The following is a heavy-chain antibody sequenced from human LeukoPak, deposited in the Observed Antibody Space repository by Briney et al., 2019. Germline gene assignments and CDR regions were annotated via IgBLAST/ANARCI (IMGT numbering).Heavy chain of an antibody. J-gene: IGHJ4*02. CDR2: IYHSGST. D-gene: IGHD1-26*01. V-gene: IGHV4-38-2*02. CDR1: GYSISSGYY. CDR3: ASRPWELPTIMAVQAYY. Sequence: PSETLSLTCTVSGYSISSGYYWGWIRQPPGKGLEWIGSIYHSGSTYYNPSLKSRVTISVDTSKNQFSLKLSSVTAADTAVYHCASRPWELPTIMAVQAYYWGQGTLVTVSS.